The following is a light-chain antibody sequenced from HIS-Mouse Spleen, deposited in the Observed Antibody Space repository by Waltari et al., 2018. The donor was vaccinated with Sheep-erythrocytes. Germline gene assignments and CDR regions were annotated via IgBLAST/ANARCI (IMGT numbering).Light chain of an antibody. V-gene: IGLV2-11*01. CDR2: DVS. J-gene: IGLJ3*02. Sequence: QSALTQPRSVSGSPGPSVTISCTAPSSDAGGYNYFSWYQQHPGKAPKLMIYDVSKRPSGVPDRFSGSKSGNTASLTISGLQAEDEADYYCCSYAGSYTFWVFGGGTKLTVL. CDR1: SSDAGGYNY. CDR3: CSYAGSYTFWV.